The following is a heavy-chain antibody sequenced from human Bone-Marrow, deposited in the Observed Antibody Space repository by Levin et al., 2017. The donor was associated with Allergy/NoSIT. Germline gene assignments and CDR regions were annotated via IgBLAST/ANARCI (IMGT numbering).Heavy chain of an antibody. Sequence: GGSLRLSCAASGFTFSNYAMHWVRQAPGKGLEWVAVISYDGSNKYYADSVKGRFTISRDNSKNTLYLQLNSLRVDDTAVYYCARDRPDLGYCRGGSCYSGNFDFWGQGTLVTVSS. CDR2: ISYDGSNK. D-gene: IGHD2-15*01. CDR3: ARDRPDLGYCRGGSCYSGNFDF. V-gene: IGHV3-30-3*01. CDR1: GFTFSNYA. J-gene: IGHJ4*02.